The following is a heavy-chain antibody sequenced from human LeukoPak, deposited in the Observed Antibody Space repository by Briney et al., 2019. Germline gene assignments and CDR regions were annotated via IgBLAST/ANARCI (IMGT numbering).Heavy chain of an antibody. CDR2: INHSGST. V-gene: IGHV4-34*01. CDR1: GGSFSGYY. J-gene: IGHJ4*02. CDR3: ARGSANYYDSSGYHPFDY. Sequence: SETLSLTCAVYGGSFSGYYWSWIRQPPGKGLEGIGEINHSGSTNYNPSLKSRVTISVDTSNNQFSLKLSSVTAADTAVYYCARGSANYYDSSGYHPFDYWGQGALVTVSS. D-gene: IGHD3-22*01.